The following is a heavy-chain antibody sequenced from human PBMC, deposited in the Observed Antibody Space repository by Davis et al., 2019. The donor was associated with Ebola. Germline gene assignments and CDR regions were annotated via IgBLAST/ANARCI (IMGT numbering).Heavy chain of an antibody. CDR3: ARQGIAVDNWFDP. CDR1: GYSFTSYW. J-gene: IGHJ5*02. D-gene: IGHD6-19*01. V-gene: IGHV5-51*01. Sequence: PGGSLRLSCKGSGYSFTSYWIGWVRQMPGKGLEWMGIIYPGDSDTRYSPSFQGQVTISADKSISAAHLQWSSLKASDTAMYYCARQGIAVDNWFDPWGQGTLVTVSS. CDR2: IYPGDSDT.